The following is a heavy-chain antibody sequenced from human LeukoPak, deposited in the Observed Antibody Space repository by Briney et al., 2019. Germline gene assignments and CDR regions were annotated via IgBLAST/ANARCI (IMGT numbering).Heavy chain of an antibody. CDR1: GFTFSTYW. Sequence: PGGSLRLSCAASGFTFSTYWMSRVRQAAGKGVEWVATINQAGSEKYYVDSVKGRFTISRDNPKNSHYLQMNSLRAEHTAVYYCASHITVIAVRAFDIWGHGTMVTVSS. V-gene: IGHV3-7*05. CDR2: INQAGSEK. CDR3: ASHITVIAVRAFDI. J-gene: IGHJ3*02. D-gene: IGHD3-22*01.